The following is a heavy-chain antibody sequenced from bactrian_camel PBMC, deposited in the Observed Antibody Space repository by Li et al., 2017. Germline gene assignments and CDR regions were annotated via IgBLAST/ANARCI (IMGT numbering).Heavy chain of an antibody. CDR2: SVGAGTE. D-gene: IGHD5*01. J-gene: IGHJ4*01. CDR3: AADPYRASMKALQAAGIGAAFYTG. CDR1: GYTYSTYC. V-gene: IGHV3S26*01. Sequence: VQLVESGGGSVQAGGSLRLSCAASGYTYSTYCMAWFRQAPGKEREGVAASVGAGTESYADFVKGRFTLSRDNDKNTLTLQMNALKPEDSGMYYCAADPYRASMKALQAAGIGAAFYTGWGQGTQVTVS.